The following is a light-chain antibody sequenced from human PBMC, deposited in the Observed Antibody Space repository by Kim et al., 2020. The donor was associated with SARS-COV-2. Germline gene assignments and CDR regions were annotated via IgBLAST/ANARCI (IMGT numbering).Light chain of an antibody. J-gene: IGKJ1*01. CDR1: QDINTW. V-gene: IGKV1-12*01. CDR2: GAS. CDR3: QQANSFPPWT. Sequence: ASVGDRVTITCRASQDINTWLGWYQQKPGKDPKLLIYGASNLQSGVPSRFSGSGSGTDFTLTISRLQPDDCAAYYCQQANSFPPWTFGQGTKLEI.